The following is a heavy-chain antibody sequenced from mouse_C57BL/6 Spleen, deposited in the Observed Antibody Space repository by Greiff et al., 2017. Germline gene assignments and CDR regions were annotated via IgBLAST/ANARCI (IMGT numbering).Heavy chain of an antibody. J-gene: IGHJ2*01. CDR1: GYTFTDYY. Sequence: VQLQQSGPELVKPGASVKISCKASGYTFTDYYMNWVKQSHGKSLEWIGDINPNNGGTSYNQKFKGKDTLTVDKSSSTAYMELRSLTSEDSAVYYCARGGYSYFDYWGQGTTLTVSS. D-gene: IGHD3-1*01. CDR3: ARGGYSYFDY. V-gene: IGHV1-26*01. CDR2: INPNNGGT.